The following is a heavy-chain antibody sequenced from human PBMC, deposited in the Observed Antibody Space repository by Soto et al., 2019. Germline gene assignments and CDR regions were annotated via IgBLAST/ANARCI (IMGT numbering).Heavy chain of an antibody. CDR3: ATVSLSSSSEDFQH. Sequence: QVQLVQSGAEVKKPGASVKVSCKASGYSFTSYDINWVRQATGQGLEWMGWMNPNTGNTGYAQKFQGRVTITRNTSISTAYMELRSVRSEDMAVYYCATVSLSSSSEDFQHWGQGTLVTVSS. D-gene: IGHD6-6*01. CDR1: GYSFTSYD. CDR2: MNPNTGNT. J-gene: IGHJ1*01. V-gene: IGHV1-8*01.